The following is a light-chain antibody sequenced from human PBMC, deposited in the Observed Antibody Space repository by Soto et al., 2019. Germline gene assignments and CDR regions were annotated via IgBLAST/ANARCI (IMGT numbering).Light chain of an antibody. Sequence: DIPMTQSPSSLSASVGDRVTITCQASQDISNYLNWYQQKPGKAPKLLIYDASNLETGVPSRFSGSGSGTDFTFTISSLQPEDIVTYYCQQYDNLPPYTFGQGTKLEIK. CDR1: QDISNY. J-gene: IGKJ2*01. CDR2: DAS. CDR3: QQYDNLPPYT. V-gene: IGKV1-33*01.